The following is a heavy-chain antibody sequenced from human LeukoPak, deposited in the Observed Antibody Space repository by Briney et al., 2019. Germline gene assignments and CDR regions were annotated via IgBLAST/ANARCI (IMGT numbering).Heavy chain of an antibody. CDR1: GYTFTGYY. J-gene: IGHJ4*02. V-gene: IGHV1-2*02. CDR3: ARAHDYGDYWRYFDY. Sequence: ASVTVSCKASGYTFTGYYMHWVRQAPGQGLEWMGWINPNSGGTNYAQKFQGRVTMTRDTSISTAYMELSSLRSEDTAAYYCARAHDYGDYWRYFDYWGQGTLVTVSS. CDR2: INPNSGGT. D-gene: IGHD4-17*01.